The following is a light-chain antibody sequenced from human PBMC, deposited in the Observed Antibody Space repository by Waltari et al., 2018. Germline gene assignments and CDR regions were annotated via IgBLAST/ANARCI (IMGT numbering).Light chain of an antibody. CDR3: QQYYSTPWT. V-gene: IGKV4-1*01. Sequence: DIVMTQSPDSLAVSLGERATINCKSSQSLLYSPDSKNYLVWFQQKAGQPPKLLIYWASTRGSGVPDRFSGGGSETDFTLTISRLQAEDVAVYYCQQYYSTPWTFGQGTKVEIK. J-gene: IGKJ1*01. CDR1: QSLLYSPDSKNY. CDR2: WAS.